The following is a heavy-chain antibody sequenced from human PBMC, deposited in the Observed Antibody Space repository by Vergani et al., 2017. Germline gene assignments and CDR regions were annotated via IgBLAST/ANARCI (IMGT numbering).Heavy chain of an antibody. D-gene: IGHD3-16*01. V-gene: IGHV3-30*04. Sequence: QVQLVESGGGVVQPGRSLRLSCAASGFTFSSYAMHWVRQAPGKGLEWVAVISYDGSNKYYADSVKGRFTISRDNSKNTLYLQMNSLRAEDTAVYYCAKEWALGAYYFDYWGQGTLVTVSS. CDR3: AKEWALGAYYFDY. CDR2: ISYDGSNK. J-gene: IGHJ4*02. CDR1: GFTFSSYA.